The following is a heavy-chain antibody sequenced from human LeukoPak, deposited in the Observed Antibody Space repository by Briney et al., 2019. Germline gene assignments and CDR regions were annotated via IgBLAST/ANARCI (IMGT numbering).Heavy chain of an antibody. D-gene: IGHD2-8*01. V-gene: IGHV3-21*06. CDR2: ISSSSSHI. CDR3: ARTKRDPNPFDY. J-gene: IGHJ4*02. CDR1: GFIFRTYS. Sequence: NPGGSLRLSCVASGFIFRTYSMNWVRQAPGKGLEWVSSISSSSSHIYYADSEKGRFTISRDNAKNSLYLRMNSLRAEDTAVYYCARTKRDPNPFDYWGQGTLVTVSS.